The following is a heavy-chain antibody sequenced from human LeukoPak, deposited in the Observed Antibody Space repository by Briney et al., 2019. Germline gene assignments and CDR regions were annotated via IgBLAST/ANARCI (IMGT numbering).Heavy chain of an antibody. J-gene: IGHJ4*02. D-gene: IGHD3-10*01. CDR3: EQGLNLGEWFGELCY. V-gene: IGHV3-30*03. Sequence: GGSLRLPCAASGFTFSSYGMHWVRQAPGKGLEWVAVISYDGSNKYYADSVKGRFTISRDNSKNTLYLQMNSLRAEDTAVYYCEQGLNLGEWFGELCYWAQGTLVTVSS. CDR2: ISYDGSNK. CDR1: GFTFSSYG.